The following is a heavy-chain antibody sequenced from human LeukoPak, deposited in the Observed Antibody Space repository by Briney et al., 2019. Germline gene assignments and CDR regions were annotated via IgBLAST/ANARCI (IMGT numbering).Heavy chain of an antibody. CDR3: ARRQQLFDY. V-gene: IGHV4-39*01. Sequence: SETLSLTCTVSGGSISSSSYCWGWIRQPPGKGLDWIGSIYYSGSTYYNPSLKSRVTISVDTSKNQFSLKLSSVTAADTAVYYCARRQQLFDYWGQGTLVTVSS. D-gene: IGHD6-13*01. CDR1: GGSISSSSYC. J-gene: IGHJ4*02. CDR2: IYYSGST.